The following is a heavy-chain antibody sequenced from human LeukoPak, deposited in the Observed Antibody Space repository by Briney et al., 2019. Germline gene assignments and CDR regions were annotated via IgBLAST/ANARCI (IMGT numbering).Heavy chain of an antibody. CDR2: ISGSGGST. J-gene: IGHJ4*02. D-gene: IGHD3-22*01. CDR3: AKETMIVVVITGDYFDY. CDR1: GFTFSSYA. Sequence: GGSLRLCCAASGFTFSSYAMSWVRQAPGKGLEWVAAISGSGGSTYYADSVKGRFTISRDNSKNTLYLQMNSLRAEDTAVYYGAKETMIVVVITGDYFDYWGQGTLVTVSS. V-gene: IGHV3-23*01.